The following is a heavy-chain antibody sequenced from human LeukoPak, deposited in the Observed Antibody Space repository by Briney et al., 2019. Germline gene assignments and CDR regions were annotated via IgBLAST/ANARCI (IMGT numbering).Heavy chain of an antibody. Sequence: SGPALVKPTKTLTLTCTFSGCSLSTTGNCVSWIRQPPGKALEWIARIDWDDDKYYSTSLKTRLTISKDTSKNQVVLTMTNMAPVDTATYYCARGNDWGTGYHLDYWGQGALVTVSS. CDR3: ARGNDWGTGYHLDY. D-gene: IGHD6-25*01. CDR1: GCSLSTTGNC. CDR2: IDWDDDK. J-gene: IGHJ4*02. V-gene: IGHV2-70*10.